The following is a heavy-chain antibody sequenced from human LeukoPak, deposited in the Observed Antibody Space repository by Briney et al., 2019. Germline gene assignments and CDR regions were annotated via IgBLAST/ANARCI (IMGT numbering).Heavy chain of an antibody. Sequence: PSETLSLTCTVSGGSISSSSYYWGWIRQPPGKGLEWIGSIYYSGSTYYNPSLKSRVTISVDTSKNQFSLKLSSVTAADTAVYYCAGYGTTGTTYRFDPWGQGTLVTVSS. V-gene: IGHV4-39*01. CDR2: IYYSGST. D-gene: IGHD1-1*01. CDR1: GGSISSSSYY. J-gene: IGHJ5*02. CDR3: AGYGTTGTTYRFDP.